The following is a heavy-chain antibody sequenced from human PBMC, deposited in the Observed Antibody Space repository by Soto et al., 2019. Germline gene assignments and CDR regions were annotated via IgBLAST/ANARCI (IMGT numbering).Heavy chain of an antibody. Sequence: GGSLRLSCAASGFTFSSHAMTWVSQAPGKGLEWVSTIIGSGDRTFYADSVKGRFTISRDNSKNTLYLQMNSLRAEDTAAYYCAKPWSTGDGYFFYGMAVWGQGTTVTVSS. CDR2: IIGSGDRT. CDR1: GFTFSSHA. V-gene: IGHV3-23*01. D-gene: IGHD7-27*01. CDR3: AKPWSTGDGYFFYGMAV. J-gene: IGHJ6*02.